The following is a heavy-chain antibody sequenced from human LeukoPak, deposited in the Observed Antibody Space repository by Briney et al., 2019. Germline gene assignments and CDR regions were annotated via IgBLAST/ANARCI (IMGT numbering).Heavy chain of an antibody. CDR3: AKDRNSGYYGSNWFDP. V-gene: IGHV3-9*01. CDR1: GFSFSPSA. J-gene: IGHJ5*02. CDR2: ISWNSGSI. Sequence: GGSLRLSCVTSGFSFSPSAMHWVRQAPGKGLEWVSGISWNSGSIGYADSVKGRFTISRDNAKNSLYLQMNSLRAEDTALYYCAKDRNSGYYGSNWFDPWGQGTLVTVSS. D-gene: IGHD3-22*01.